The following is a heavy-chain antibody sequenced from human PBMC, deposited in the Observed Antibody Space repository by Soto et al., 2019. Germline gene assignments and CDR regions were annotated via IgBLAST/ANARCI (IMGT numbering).Heavy chain of an antibody. CDR1: GGSISSGGYY. Sequence: SVTLSLTCTVSGGSISSGGYYWSWIRQHPGKGLEWIGYIYYSGSTYYNPSLKSRVTISVDTSKNQCSLKLSSVTAADTAVYYCARDRNQDWFDPWGQGTLVTVSS. CDR2: IYYSGST. J-gene: IGHJ5*02. V-gene: IGHV4-31*03. CDR3: ARDRNQDWFDP.